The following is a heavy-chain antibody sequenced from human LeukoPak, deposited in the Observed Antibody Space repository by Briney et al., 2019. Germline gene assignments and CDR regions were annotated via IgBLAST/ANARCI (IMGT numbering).Heavy chain of an antibody. CDR2: ISGSGDST. V-gene: IGHV3-23*01. D-gene: IGHD1-26*01. J-gene: IGHJ3*02. Sequence: PGGSLRLSCAASGFTFSNAWMGWVRQAPGKGLEWVSAISGSGDSTYYADSVKGRFTISRDNSKNTLYLQMTSLRAEDTAVFHCAKDALYSGTYFALDIWGQGTMVTVSS. CDR3: AKDALYSGTYFALDI. CDR1: GFTFSNAW.